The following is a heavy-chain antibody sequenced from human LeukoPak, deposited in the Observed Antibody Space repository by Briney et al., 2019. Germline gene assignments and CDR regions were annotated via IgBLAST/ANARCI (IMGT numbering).Heavy chain of an antibody. CDR2: INGDGRNI. Sequence: GGSLRLSCVASGFTFSSYWMHWVRQDPRKGLVWVSRINGDGRNINYADSVRGRFTISRDNAKNTLYLQMNSLRAEDTAVYYCAKADGSGPNERAYGMDVWGQGTTVTVSS. CDR3: AKADGSGPNERAYGMDV. J-gene: IGHJ6*02. D-gene: IGHD3-10*01. CDR1: GFTFSSYW. V-gene: IGHV3-74*01.